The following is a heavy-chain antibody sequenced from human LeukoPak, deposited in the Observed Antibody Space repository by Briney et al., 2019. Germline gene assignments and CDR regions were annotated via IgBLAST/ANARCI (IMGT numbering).Heavy chain of an antibody. CDR2: IIPIFGTA. Sequence: GASVKVSCKASGGTFSSYAISWVRQAPGQGLEWMGGIIPIFGTANYAQKFQGRVTITTDESTSTAYMELSSLRSEDTAVYYCARASNPFDSTGAFDIWGQGTMVTVSS. CDR1: GGTFSSYA. CDR3: ARASNPFDSTGAFDI. V-gene: IGHV1-69*05. J-gene: IGHJ3*02. D-gene: IGHD3-22*01.